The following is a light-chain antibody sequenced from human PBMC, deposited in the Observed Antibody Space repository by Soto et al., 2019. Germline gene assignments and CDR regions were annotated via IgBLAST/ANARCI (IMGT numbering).Light chain of an antibody. CDR2: GNS. J-gene: IGLJ2*01. Sequence: QSVLTQPPSVSGAPGQRVTISCTGSSSNIGAGYDVHWYQQLPGTAPKLLIYGNSNRPSGVPDRFSGSKSGTSASLAITGLQAEDEADYYCQSYDSSPVFGGGTKLIVL. CDR1: SSNIGAGYD. CDR3: QSYDSSPV. V-gene: IGLV1-40*01.